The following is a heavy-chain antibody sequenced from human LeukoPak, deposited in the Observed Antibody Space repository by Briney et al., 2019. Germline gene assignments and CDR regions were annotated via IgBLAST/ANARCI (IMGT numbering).Heavy chain of an antibody. J-gene: IGHJ4*02. CDR2: MNPNSGNT. D-gene: IGHD1-26*01. Sequence: GASVKVSCKASGYTFTSNDINWVRQATGQGLEWMGWMNPNSGNTAYAQKFQGRVTMTRNTSISTAYMELSSLRSEDTAVYYCARGKNGRLTGYYFDYWGQGTLVTVSS. CDR3: ARGKNGRLTGYYFDY. V-gene: IGHV1-8*01. CDR1: GYTFTSND.